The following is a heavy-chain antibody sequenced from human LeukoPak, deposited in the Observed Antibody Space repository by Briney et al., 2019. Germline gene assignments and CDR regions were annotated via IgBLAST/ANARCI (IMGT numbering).Heavy chain of an antibody. J-gene: IGHJ3*02. CDR1: GYSISSGYY. D-gene: IGHD3-3*01. CDR2: IYHSGST. V-gene: IGHV4-38-2*02. Sequence: SETLSLTCTVSGYSISSGYYWGWIRQPPGKGLEWIGSIYHSGSTYYNPSLKSRVTISVDTSKNQFSLKLSSVTAADTAVYYCAVSTPDFWSGYYDRGAFDIWGQGTMVTVSS. CDR3: AVSTPDFWSGYYDRGAFDI.